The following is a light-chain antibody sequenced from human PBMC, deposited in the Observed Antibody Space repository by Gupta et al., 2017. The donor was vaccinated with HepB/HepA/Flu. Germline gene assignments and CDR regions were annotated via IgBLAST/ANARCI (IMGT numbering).Light chain of an antibody. Sequence: QSVLTQPPSVSAAPGQKVTVSCSGSSSNIGNNYVSCYQKLPGTAPKLLMFDNNKRPSGIPDRFSGSTSCTSATLVVTGLQTGDEADYYCGTWDSSLSAVVFGGGTKLTVL. CDR1: SSNIGNNY. CDR3: GTWDSSLSAVV. CDR2: DNN. V-gene: IGLV1-51*01. J-gene: IGLJ2*01.